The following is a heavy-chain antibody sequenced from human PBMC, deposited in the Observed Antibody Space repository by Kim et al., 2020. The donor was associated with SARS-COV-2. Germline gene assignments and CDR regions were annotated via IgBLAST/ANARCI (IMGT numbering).Heavy chain of an antibody. Sequence: GGSLRLSCAASGFTFDDYAMHWVRQAPGKGLEWVSGISWDGGSIGYADSVKGRFTISRDNAKNTLYLQMNSLRAEDTALYYCAREHYCRGGSCDSDFDYWGQGTLVTVSS. CDR3: AREHYCRGGSCDSDFDY. V-gene: IGHV3-9*01. D-gene: IGHD2-15*01. CDR2: ISWDGGSI. J-gene: IGHJ4*02. CDR1: GFTFDDYA.